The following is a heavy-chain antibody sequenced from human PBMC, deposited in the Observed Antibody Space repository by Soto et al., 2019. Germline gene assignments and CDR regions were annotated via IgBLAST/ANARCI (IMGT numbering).Heavy chain of an antibody. D-gene: IGHD6-19*01. V-gene: IGHV1-18*04. J-gene: IGHJ4*02. CDR2: ISAYNRNS. CDR3: ARTVAGKSDY. Sequence: ASVKVSCKASGYSLTTYGINWVRQAPGQGLERMGWISAYNRNSNYAQNLQGRVTMTTDSSTHTAYMELKSLRSDDTAVYSSARTVAGKSDYWGQGTLVTVSS. CDR1: GYSLTTYG.